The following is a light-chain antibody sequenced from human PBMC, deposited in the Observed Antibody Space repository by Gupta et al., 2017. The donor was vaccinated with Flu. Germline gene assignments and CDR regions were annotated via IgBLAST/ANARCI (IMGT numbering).Light chain of an antibody. CDR3: IKGKPPWT. Sequence: PVTLGQPAYISCSSSQSLGYSDGKYSLNWLQQRPGQSPRRIIYECSNSDWGVTDRFSGSGEGNDFTLKSSRGEDEDGGVYYGIKGKPPWTFGQGTKLDIK. J-gene: IGKJ2*02. CDR2: ECS. V-gene: IGKV2-30*01. CDR1: QSLGYSDGKYS.